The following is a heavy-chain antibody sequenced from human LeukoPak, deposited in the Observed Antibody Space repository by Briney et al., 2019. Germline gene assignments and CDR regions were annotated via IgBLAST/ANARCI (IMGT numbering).Heavy chain of an antibody. J-gene: IGHJ4*02. Sequence: GGSLRLSCTGSGFSFTNYAMHWVRQAPGKGLEWVAVISKDGSDKYHPGSVRGRFTISRDNSKNTIYLQMDSLRAEDTAIYYCARDYWWNYDYWGQGTLVTVSS. CDR3: ARDYWWNYDY. V-gene: IGHV3-30-3*01. CDR1: GFSFTNYA. CDR2: ISKDGSDK. D-gene: IGHD1-7*01.